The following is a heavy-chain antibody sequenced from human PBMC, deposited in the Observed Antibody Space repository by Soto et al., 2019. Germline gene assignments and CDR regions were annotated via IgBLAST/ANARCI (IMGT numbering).Heavy chain of an antibody. CDR2: INTYNGNT. D-gene: IGHD3-10*01. CDR3: ARGVGSGIYYNPNTRFDP. V-gene: IGHV1-18*01. CDR1: GYTFSNYG. Sequence: ASVKVACKASGYTFSNYGISWVRQAPGQGLEWMGWINTYNGNTNHAQKLQGRVTMTTDTSTSTAYMELRSLRSDDTAVYYCARGVGSGIYYNPNTRFDPCAQGTRVP. J-gene: IGHJ5*02.